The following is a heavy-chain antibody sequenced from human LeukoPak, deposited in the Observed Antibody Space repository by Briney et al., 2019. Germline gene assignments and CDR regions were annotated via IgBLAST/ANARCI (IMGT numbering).Heavy chain of an antibody. CDR3: ARDNSVVAAKFDP. Sequence: GASVKVSCKASGYTFTSYYMHWVRQAPGQGLEWMGWISAYNGNTNYAQKLQGRVTMTTDTSTSTAYMELRSLRSDDTAVYYCARDNSVVAAKFDPWGQGTLVTVSS. V-gene: IGHV1-18*04. J-gene: IGHJ5*02. CDR1: GYTFTSYY. D-gene: IGHD2-15*01. CDR2: ISAYNGNT.